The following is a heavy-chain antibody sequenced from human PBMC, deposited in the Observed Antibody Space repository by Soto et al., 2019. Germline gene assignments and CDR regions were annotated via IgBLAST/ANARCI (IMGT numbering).Heavy chain of an antibody. J-gene: IGHJ4*02. CDR1: GYTFTSYA. D-gene: IGHD3-10*01. CDR2: INVYNGNT. Sequence: GASVKVTCKDSGYTFTSYAMHWVRQAPGQRLEWMGLINVYNGNTKYAQKVQGRVTMTTDTSTSTAHMELKGLRSDDTAADYCAKEKPVSGPLDYGGQETLVTASS. V-gene: IGHV1-3*01. CDR3: AKEKPVSGPLDY.